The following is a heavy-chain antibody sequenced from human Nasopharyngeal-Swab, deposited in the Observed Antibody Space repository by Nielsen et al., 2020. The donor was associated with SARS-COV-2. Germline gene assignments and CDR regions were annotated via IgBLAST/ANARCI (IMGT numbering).Heavy chain of an antibody. CDR2: INADGSST. D-gene: IGHD3-22*01. CDR1: GFTFGNYW. J-gene: IGHJ4*02. Sequence: GESLKISCVASGFTFGNYWMHWVRQVPGKGLVWVSHINADGSSTTYADPVKGRFTISRDNAKNTLYLHMDNLRAEDTAVYYCTRLTYYYDSSSGGWGQGTLVTVSS. V-gene: IGHV3-74*01. CDR3: TRLTYYYDSSSGG.